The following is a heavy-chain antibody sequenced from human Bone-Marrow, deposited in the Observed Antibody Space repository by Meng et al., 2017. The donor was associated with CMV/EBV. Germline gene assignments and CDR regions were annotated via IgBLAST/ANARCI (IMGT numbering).Heavy chain of an antibody. CDR1: GFSFSSYW. Sequence: GGSLRLSCSVSGFSFSSYWMHWVRQAPGKGLLWVARINTDGSSTDYADSVKGRFTISRDNAKNTLYLQMNSLRAEDTAVYYCARDSFTDMKYYGIDVWGQGTTVTVSS. CDR2: INTDGSST. V-gene: IGHV3-74*01. CDR3: ARDSFTDMKYYGIDV. D-gene: IGHD5-18*01. J-gene: IGHJ6*02.